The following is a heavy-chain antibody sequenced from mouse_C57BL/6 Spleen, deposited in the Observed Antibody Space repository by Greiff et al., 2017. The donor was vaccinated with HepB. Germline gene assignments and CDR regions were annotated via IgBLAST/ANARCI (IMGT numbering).Heavy chain of an antibody. D-gene: IGHD2-3*01. Sequence: VQLQQPGAELVKPGASVKLSCKASGYTLTSYWMHWVKQRPGQGLEWIGMIHPNSGSTNYNEKFKSKATLTVDKSSSTAYMQLSSLTSEDSAVYYCARTDGYYAMDYWGQGTSVTVSS. CDR2: IHPNSGST. CDR3: ARTDGYYAMDY. J-gene: IGHJ4*01. V-gene: IGHV1-64*01. CDR1: GYTLTSYW.